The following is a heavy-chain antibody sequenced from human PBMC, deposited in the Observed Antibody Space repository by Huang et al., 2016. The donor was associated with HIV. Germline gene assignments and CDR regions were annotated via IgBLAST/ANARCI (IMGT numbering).Heavy chain of an antibody. CDR1: GYTFTKYG. CDR2: ISAYNCNT. J-gene: IGHJ5*02. CDR3: ARDEWYPLQNWFDV. D-gene: IGHD3-3*01. Sequence: QAQLLQSGPEVKRPGASVKVSCKASGYTFTKYGVNWVRQAPGQGLEWMGWISAYNCNTNYAQKFQGRVTLTTDTSTTTAYMELKNLSPDDTAVYFCARDEWYPLQNWFDVWGQGSLLTVSP. V-gene: IGHV1-18*01.